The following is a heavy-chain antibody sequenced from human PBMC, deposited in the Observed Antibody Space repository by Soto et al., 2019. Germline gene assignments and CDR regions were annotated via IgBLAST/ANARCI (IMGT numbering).Heavy chain of an antibody. CDR2: ISSSSSYI. CDR1: GFTFSSYS. CDR3: ARDLGYGGNYGMDV. V-gene: IGHV3-21*01. D-gene: IGHD4-17*01. Sequence: EVQLVESGGGLVKPGGSLRLSCAASGFTFSSYSMNWVRQAPGKGLEWVSSISSSSSYIYYADSVKGRITISRDNAKNSLYLQMNSLRAEDTAVYYCARDLGYGGNYGMDVWGQGTTVTVSS. J-gene: IGHJ6*02.